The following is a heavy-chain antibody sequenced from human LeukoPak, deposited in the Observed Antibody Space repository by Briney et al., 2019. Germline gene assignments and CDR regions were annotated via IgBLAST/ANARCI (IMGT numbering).Heavy chain of an antibody. CDR3: ARDLVYSGYDRDY. V-gene: IGHV1-2*02. CDR1: GYTFTGYY. Sequence: ASVKVSCKASGYTFTGYYMHWVRQAPGQGLEWMGWINPNSGGTNYAQKFQGRVTMTRDTSISTAYMELSRLRSDDTAVYYCARDLVYSGYDRDYWDQGTLVTVSS. D-gene: IGHD5-12*01. CDR2: INPNSGGT. J-gene: IGHJ4*02.